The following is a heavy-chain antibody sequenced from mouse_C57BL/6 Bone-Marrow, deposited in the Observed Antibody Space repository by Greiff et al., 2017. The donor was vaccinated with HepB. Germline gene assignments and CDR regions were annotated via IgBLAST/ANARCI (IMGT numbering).Heavy chain of an antibody. CDR2: IRNKANGYTT. Sequence: EVQRVESGGGLVQPGGSLSLSCPASGFTFTDYYMSWVRQPPGKALEWLGFIRNKANGYTTEYSASVKGRFTISRDNSQSILYLQMNALRAEDSATYYCARYGDYSFAYWGQGTLVTVSA. CDR1: GFTFTDYY. J-gene: IGHJ3*01. CDR3: ARYGDYSFAY. D-gene: IGHD1-1*01. V-gene: IGHV7-3*01.